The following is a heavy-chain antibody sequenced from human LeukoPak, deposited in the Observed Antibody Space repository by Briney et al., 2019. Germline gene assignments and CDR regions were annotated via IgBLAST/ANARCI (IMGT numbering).Heavy chain of an antibody. CDR1: GFTFSSYG. D-gene: IGHD6-19*01. V-gene: IGHV3-33*01. CDR3: ARVIYSSGWYD. Sequence: PGRSLRLSCAASGFTFSSYGMHWVRQAPGKGLEWVAVIWYDGSNKYYADSVKGRFTISRDNSKNTLYLQMNSLRAEDTAVYYCARVIYSSGWYDWGQGTLVTVSS. J-gene: IGHJ4*02. CDR2: IWYDGSNK.